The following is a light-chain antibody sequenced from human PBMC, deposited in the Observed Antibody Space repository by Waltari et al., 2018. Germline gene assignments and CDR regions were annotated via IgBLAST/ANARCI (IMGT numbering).Light chain of an antibody. CDR3: QHYNNWPLT. Sequence: EIVMTQSPATLSVSPGERATLSCRASQSVRSNLAWYQHKPGQAPRLPIYGASTRATGIPARFSGSESGTEFTLTISSLQSEDSAVYYCQHYNNWPLTFGPGTKVDIK. J-gene: IGKJ3*01. CDR1: QSVRSN. V-gene: IGKV3-15*01. CDR2: GAS.